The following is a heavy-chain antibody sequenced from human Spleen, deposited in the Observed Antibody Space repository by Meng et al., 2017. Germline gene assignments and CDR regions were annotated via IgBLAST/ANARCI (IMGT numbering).Heavy chain of an antibody. CDR1: GFTFSTYW. J-gene: IGHJ4*01. V-gene: IGHV3-7*01. CDR3: ARCYDYVWGSYRCTFDY. D-gene: IGHD3-16*02. Sequence: GGSLRLSCAASGFTFSTYWMSWVRQAPGKGLEWVANIKQDGSEKHYVDSVKGRFTISRDNAKNSLYLHMNSLSAEDTAVYYCARCYDYVWGSYRCTFDYWGQGTLVTVSS. CDR2: IKQDGSEK.